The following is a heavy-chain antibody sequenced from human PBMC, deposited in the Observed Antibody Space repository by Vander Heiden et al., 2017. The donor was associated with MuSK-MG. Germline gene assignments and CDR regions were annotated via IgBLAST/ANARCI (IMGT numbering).Heavy chain of an antibody. CDR3: ARVGYSGYDNDY. CDR2: SSRSESTI. J-gene: IGHJ4*02. CDR1: GFTCRSYE. V-gene: IGHV3-48*03. Sequence: EVQLVESGVGLVQPGGSLRLSCAASGFTCRSYEMIWVRQAPGKGMEWVSYSSRSESTIYYADTVKGRFTISRDNAKNSLYLQMNSLRAEDTAVYYCARVGYSGYDNDYWGQGTLVTVSS. D-gene: IGHD5-12*01.